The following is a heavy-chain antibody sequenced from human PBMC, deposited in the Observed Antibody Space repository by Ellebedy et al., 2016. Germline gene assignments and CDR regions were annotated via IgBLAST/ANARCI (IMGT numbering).Heavy chain of an antibody. CDR2: IYYSGST. CDR3: ARAWMEAEGLITIQVFDP. J-gene: IGHJ5*02. CDR1: GGSISSSSYY. V-gene: IGHV4-39*07. D-gene: IGHD3-10*01. Sequence: SETLSLTXTVSGGSISSSSYYWGWIRQPPGKGLEWIGSIYYSGSTYYNPSLKSRVTISVDTSKNQFSLKLSSVTAADTAVYYCARAWMEAEGLITIQVFDPWGQGTLVTVSS.